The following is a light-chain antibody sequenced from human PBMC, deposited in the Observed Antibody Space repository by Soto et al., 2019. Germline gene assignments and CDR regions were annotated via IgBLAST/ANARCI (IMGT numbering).Light chain of an antibody. CDR1: QDIGQY. J-gene: IGKJ1*01. Sequence: DIQMTQSPSSLSASVGDSVTLTCRASQDIGQYLAWYQQRPGKVPKLLIYYVSNLQSDVPSRFSGSGSGTEFTLSISSLQPEDDATYYCLKYNNDAPGTFGQGTKVEI. CDR3: LKYNNDAPGT. V-gene: IGKV1-27*01. CDR2: YVS.